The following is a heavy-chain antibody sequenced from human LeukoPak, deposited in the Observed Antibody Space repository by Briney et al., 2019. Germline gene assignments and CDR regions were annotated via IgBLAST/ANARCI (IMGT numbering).Heavy chain of an antibody. CDR3: ARPEQIVGAHY. V-gene: IGHV5-51*07. CDR1: GYSFTSYW. Sequence: GESLKISCKGSGYSFTSYWIGWVHQMPGKGLEWMGIIYPGDSNTKYSPSFQGQVTISADKSISTAYLQWSSLKASDTAMYYCARPEQIVGAHYWGQGTLVTVSS. CDR2: IYPGDSNT. D-gene: IGHD1-26*01. J-gene: IGHJ4*02.